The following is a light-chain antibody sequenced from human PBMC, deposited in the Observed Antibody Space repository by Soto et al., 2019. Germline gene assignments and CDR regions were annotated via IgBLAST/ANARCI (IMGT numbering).Light chain of an antibody. J-gene: IGKJ1*01. Sequence: EIVLTQSPGTLSLSPGERATLSCRASQSISSDYLAWYQQKPGQAPRLLIYGASSGATGIPDRFSGSGSGTTFTLTISRLEPEDFEVYYCQQYGSSPWTFGQGTKVKI. CDR1: QSISSDY. CDR3: QQYGSSPWT. CDR2: GAS. V-gene: IGKV3-20*01.